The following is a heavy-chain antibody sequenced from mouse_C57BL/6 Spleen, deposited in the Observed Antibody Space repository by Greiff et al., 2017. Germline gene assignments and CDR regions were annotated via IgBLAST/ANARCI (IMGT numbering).Heavy chain of an antibody. Sequence: LKESGAELARPGASVKLSCKASGYTFTSYGISWVKQRTGQGLEWIGEIYPRSGNTYYNEKFKGKATLTADKSSSTAYMALRSLTSEDSAVYFRARGSYGSPYFDYWGQGTTLTVSS. V-gene: IGHV1-81*01. D-gene: IGHD2-10*02. CDR2: IYPRSGNT. J-gene: IGHJ2*01. CDR1: GYTFTSYG. CDR3: ARGSYGSPYFDY.